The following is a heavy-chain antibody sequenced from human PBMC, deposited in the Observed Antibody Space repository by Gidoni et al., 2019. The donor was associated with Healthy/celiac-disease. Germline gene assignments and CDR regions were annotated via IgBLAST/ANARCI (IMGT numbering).Heavy chain of an antibody. CDR2: INPSGGST. Sequence: QVQLVQSGAEVKKPGASVKVSCKASGYTFTSYYMHWVRQAPGQGLEWMGIINPSGGSTSYAQKFQGRVTMTRDTSTSTVYMELSSLRSEDTAVYYCARDNKGSSGWYTGTFDYWGQGTLVTVSS. CDR1: GYTFTSYY. J-gene: IGHJ4*02. CDR3: ARDNKGSSGWYTGTFDY. V-gene: IGHV1-46*01. D-gene: IGHD6-19*01.